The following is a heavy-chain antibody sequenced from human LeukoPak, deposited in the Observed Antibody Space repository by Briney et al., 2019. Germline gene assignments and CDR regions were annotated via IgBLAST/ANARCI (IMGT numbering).Heavy chain of an antibody. Sequence: SETLSLTCTASGGSISSYYWSWIRQPPGKGLEWIGYIYYSGSTNYNPSLKSRLIILLDTSKDQFSLKLSSVTAADTAVYYWARVGTYGSGSYLSWLDYWGQGTLVTVSS. CDR1: GGSISSYY. D-gene: IGHD3-10*01. V-gene: IGHV4-59*01. CDR3: ARVGTYGSGSYLSWLDY. CDR2: IYYSGST. J-gene: IGHJ4*02.